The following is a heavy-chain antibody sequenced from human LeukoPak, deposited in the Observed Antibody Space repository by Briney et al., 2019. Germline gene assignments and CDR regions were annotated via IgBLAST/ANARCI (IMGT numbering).Heavy chain of an antibody. V-gene: IGHV3-23*01. CDR1: GFTFSSYA. D-gene: IGHD6-13*01. CDR3: AEAAAGPIDY. Sequence: PGGSLRLSCAASGFTFSSYAMTWARQAPGKGLEWVSTITGSGDRTYYADSVKGRFIISRDNSKNTLYLQLNSLRPEDTAVYYCAEAAAGPIDYWGQGTLVTVSS. CDR2: ITGSGDRT. J-gene: IGHJ4*02.